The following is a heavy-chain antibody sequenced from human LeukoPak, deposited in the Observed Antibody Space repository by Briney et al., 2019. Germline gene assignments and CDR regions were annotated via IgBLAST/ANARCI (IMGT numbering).Heavy chain of an antibody. J-gene: IGHJ3*02. CDR2: INHGGST. D-gene: IGHD2-15*01. CDR3: ARRASCSGGSCYSSRRAAFDI. Sequence: SETLSLTCAVYGESFRGFYWSWIRQSPGKGVGWIGEINHGGSTNYNPSLKTRVTISVDTSKNQFSLKLSSVTAADTAVYYCARRASCSGGSCYSSRRAAFDIWGQGTMVTVSS. V-gene: IGHV4-34*01. CDR1: GESFRGFY.